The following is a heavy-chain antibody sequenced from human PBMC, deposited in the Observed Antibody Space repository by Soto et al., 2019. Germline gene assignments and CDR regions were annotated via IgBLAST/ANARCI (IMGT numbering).Heavy chain of an antibody. J-gene: IGHJ5*02. V-gene: IGHV3-30-3*01. CDR2: ISYDGSNK. CDR1: GFTFSSYA. Sequence: QVQLVESGGGVVQPGRSLRLSCAASGFTFSSYAMHWVHQAPGKGLEWVAVISYDGSNKYYADSVKGRFTISRDNSKNTLYLQMNSLRAEDTAVYYCARGGSTGTTHWFDPWGQGTLVTVSS. D-gene: IGHD1-7*01. CDR3: ARGGSTGTTHWFDP.